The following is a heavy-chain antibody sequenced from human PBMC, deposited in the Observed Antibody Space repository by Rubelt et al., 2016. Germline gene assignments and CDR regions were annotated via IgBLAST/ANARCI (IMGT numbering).Heavy chain of an antibody. J-gene: IGHJ3*02. CDR2: ISYDGSNK. Sequence: SSYGMHWVRQAPGKGLEWVAVISYDGSNKYYADSVKGRFTISRDNSKNTLYLQMNSLRAEDTAVYYCAKDLLGSGSYYGAFDIWAKGQWSPSLQ. CDR1: SSYG. V-gene: IGHV3-30*18. CDR3: AKDLLGSGSYYGAFDI. D-gene: IGHD1-26*01.